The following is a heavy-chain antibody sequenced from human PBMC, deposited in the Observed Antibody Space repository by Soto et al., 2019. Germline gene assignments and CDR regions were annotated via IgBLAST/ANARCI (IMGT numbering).Heavy chain of an antibody. V-gene: IGHV4-39*01. CDR2: IYYSGST. J-gene: IGHJ5*02. D-gene: IGHD4-17*01. CDR1: GGSISSSSYY. Sequence: SLTCTVSGGSISSSSYYWGWIRQPPGKGLEWIGSIYYSGSTYYNPSLKSRVTISVDTSKNQFSLKLSSVTAADTAVYYCARHLRRGRVFYGYYFPGWFVPWGQRTLVSVSS. CDR3: ARHLRRGRVFYGYYFPGWFVP.